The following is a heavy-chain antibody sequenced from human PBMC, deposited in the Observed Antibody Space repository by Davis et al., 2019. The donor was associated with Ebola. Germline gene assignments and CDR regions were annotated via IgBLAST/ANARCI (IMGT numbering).Heavy chain of an antibody. CDR2: ISDSGGST. Sequence: GESLKISCAASGFTFTNLSMSWVRQAPGKGLQWVSSISDSGGSTYYADSVKGRFTISRDNFKNMLYLQMNSLRAEDTALYFCAKDGWLDYYDGLTYWGQGALVTVSS. D-gene: IGHD3-22*01. J-gene: IGHJ4*02. CDR3: AKDGWLDYYDGLTY. V-gene: IGHV3-23*01. CDR1: GFTFTNLS.